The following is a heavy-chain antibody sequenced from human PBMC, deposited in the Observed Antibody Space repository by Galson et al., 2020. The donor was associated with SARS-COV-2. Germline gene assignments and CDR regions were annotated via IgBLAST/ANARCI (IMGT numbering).Heavy chain of an antibody. CDR2: MYADGRT. J-gene: IGHJ3*02. CDR3: ARDYDRSDYYVEAFDI. V-gene: IGHV3-66*01. D-gene: IGHD3-22*01. CDR1: RFSVTDSY. Sequence: GGSLRLSCVASRFSVTDSYITWVSNAPGKGLEWVSVMYADGRTLYADSLKGRFTISRDTSENKVYLQMSSLRAEDTAVYFCARDYDRSDYYVEAFDIWGQGTMVTVSS.